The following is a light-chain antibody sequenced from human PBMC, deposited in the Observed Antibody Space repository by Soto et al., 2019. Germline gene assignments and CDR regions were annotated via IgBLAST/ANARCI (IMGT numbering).Light chain of an antibody. CDR2: GAS. J-gene: IGKJ1*01. CDR3: QQYNIWPWT. V-gene: IGKV3-15*01. CDR1: QSLSSN. Sequence: DIVMTQSPATLSVSPGERATLSCRASQSLSSNLAWYQQKPGQAPRLLIYGASTRATGIPARFSGSGSGTEFTLTISSLQSEDFAVYYCQQYNIWPWTFGQGTKVEIK.